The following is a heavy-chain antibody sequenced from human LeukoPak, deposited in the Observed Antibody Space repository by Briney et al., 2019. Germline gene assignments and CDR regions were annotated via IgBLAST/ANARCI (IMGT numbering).Heavy chain of an antibody. Sequence: ASVKVSCKASGYTFISYGISWVRQAPGQGLEWVGWISAYNGDTNYAQKLQGRVTMTTDTSTSTAYMELRSLRSEDMAVYYCARSFGRVAATGFDYWGQGTLVTVSS. CDR2: ISAYNGDT. J-gene: IGHJ4*02. CDR3: ARSFGRVAATGFDY. V-gene: IGHV1-18*03. D-gene: IGHD2-15*01. CDR1: GYTFISYG.